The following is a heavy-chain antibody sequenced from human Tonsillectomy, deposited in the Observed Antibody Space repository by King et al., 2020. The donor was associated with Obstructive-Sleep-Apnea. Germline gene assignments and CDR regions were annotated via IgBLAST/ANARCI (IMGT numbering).Heavy chain of an antibody. Sequence: VQLVESGGGLVQPGGSLRLSCAATGFTFSTYWMNWVRQAPGKGLEWVANIKQDGSEKYYVDSLKGRFTISRDNAKNSVYLQMNSLRVEDTAVYYCARVHSFCSGPSCLLPDYYYYSMDVWGQGTTVTVSS. CDR1: GFTFSTYW. CDR3: ARVHSFCSGPSCLLPDYYYYSMDV. CDR2: IKQDGSEK. J-gene: IGHJ6*02. V-gene: IGHV3-7*03. D-gene: IGHD2-2*01.